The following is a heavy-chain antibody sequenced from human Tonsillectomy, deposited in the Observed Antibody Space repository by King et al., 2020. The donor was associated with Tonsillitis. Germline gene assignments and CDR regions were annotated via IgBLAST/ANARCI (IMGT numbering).Heavy chain of an antibody. CDR2: VSDSGSA. J-gene: IGHJ4*02. CDR3: ARVRYFVWLPADN. D-gene: IGHD3-9*01. Sequence: VQLQESGPGLVKPSETLSLTCTVSGGSLITYYWSWIRQPPGKGLEWIGYVSDSGSANYNPSLKSRVTMSVDTSKKQVSLNLSSVTAADTAVYYCARVRYFVWLPADNWGQGTLVTVSS. V-gene: IGHV4-59*01. CDR1: GGSLITYY.